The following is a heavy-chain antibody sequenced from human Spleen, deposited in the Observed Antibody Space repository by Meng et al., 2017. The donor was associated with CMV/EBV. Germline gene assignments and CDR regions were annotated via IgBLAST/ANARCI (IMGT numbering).Heavy chain of an antibody. V-gene: IGHV3-30*02. CDR1: GFIFSKYG. D-gene: IGHD3-22*01. CDR3: AKSDYYDNSGYGSPYYHYGMDV. J-gene: IGHJ6*02. CDR2: IWHVGINK. Sequence: GGSLRLSCAASGFIFSKYGIHWVRQAPGKGLEWVAFIWHVGINKYYADSVKGRFNISRDNSKNTVYVQMNSLRVEDTAIYYCAKSDYYDNSGYGSPYYHYGMDVWGQGTTVTVSS.